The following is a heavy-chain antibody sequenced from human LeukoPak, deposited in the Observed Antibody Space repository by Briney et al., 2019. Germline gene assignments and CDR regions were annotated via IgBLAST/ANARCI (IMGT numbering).Heavy chain of an antibody. J-gene: IGHJ4*02. CDR1: GGSISGYY. CDR3: ARQNPAASGQGLDS. D-gene: IGHD6-13*01. V-gene: IGHV4-59*08. CDR2: IHYSGNT. Sequence: SETLSLTCTVSGGSISGYYWSWIRQPPGKGLEWIGYIHYSGNTNYNPSLKSRVTLSVDTSKNQFSLDLTSVTAADTAVYYCARQNPAASGQGLDSWGQGTLVTVSS.